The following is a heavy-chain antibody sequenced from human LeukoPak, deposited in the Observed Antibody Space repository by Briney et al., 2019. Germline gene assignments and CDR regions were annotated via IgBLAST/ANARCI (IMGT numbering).Heavy chain of an antibody. V-gene: IGHV3-33*06. CDR3: AKDAERGFDFSNSLES. CDR1: GFTFSHYA. J-gene: IGHJ4*02. Sequence: GTSLRLSCATSGFTFSHYAMHWVRQAAGKGLEWVAVIWNDGSDKYYGDSVKGRFTISRDNSEKTVYLQMNTLRVEDTAVYYCAKDAERGFDFSNSLESWGQGTLVTVSS. CDR2: IWNDGSDK. D-gene: IGHD4-11*01.